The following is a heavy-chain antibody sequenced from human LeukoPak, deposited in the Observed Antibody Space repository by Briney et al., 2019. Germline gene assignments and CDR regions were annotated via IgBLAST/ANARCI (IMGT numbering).Heavy chain of an antibody. D-gene: IGHD1-26*01. CDR1: GFTFSSYW. CDR2: IKQDGSEK. Sequence: GGSLRLSCAASGFTFSSYWMSWVRQAPGKGLEWVANIKQDGSEKYYVDSVKGRFTISRDNAKNSLYLQMNSLRADDTALYYCAREDSGSYDDYFYYGMDVWGQGTTITVSS. CDR3: AREDSGSYDDYFYYGMDV. V-gene: IGHV3-7*04. J-gene: IGHJ6*02.